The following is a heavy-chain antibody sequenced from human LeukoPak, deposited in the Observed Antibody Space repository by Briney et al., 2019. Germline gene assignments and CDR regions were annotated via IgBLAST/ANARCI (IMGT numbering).Heavy chain of an antibody. D-gene: IGHD6-13*01. CDR3: GRGADSSSWNDAFDI. CDR1: GGSFSGYY. CDR2: IKHSGST. J-gene: IGHJ3*02. V-gene: IGHV4-34*01. Sequence: SETLSLTCAVYGGSFSGYYWSWLRPPPGKGREWVSEIKHSGSTKYHPSLNSRVTISVDASKNQFSLKLSSVNAADTGVYYCGRGADSSSWNDAFDIWGQATMVTVSS.